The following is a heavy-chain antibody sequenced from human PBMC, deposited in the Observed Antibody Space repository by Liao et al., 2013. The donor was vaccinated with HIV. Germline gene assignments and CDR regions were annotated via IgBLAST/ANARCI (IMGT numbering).Heavy chain of an antibody. J-gene: IGHJ5*02. CDR3: VRDVGKVDYYDSSGYPYNWFDP. Sequence: QVQLQQWGAGLLKPSETLSLTCAVYGGGSFSTYYWSWIRQPPGKGLECIGESSHSGGTYYNPSLKSRVTISVDTSKNQFSLRLSAVTAADTAVYYCVRDVGKVDYYDSSGYPYNWFDPWGQGTLVTVSS. D-gene: IGHD3-22*01. V-gene: IGHV4-34*01. CDR1: GGGSFSTYY. CDR2: SSHSGGT.